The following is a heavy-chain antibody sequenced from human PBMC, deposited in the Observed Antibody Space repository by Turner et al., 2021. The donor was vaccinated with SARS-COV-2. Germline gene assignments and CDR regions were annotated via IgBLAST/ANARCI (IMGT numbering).Heavy chain of an antibody. D-gene: IGHD2-15*01. Sequence: EEYLVQSGGGVVQPGGSMRLSCAASGFTFSSYWMHWVRQVPGKGLVWVSHLDSDGTNAAYADSVKGRFTISRDNTKNTLYLQMNSLRAEDTAVYFCAALAAPRDYWGQGTQVTVSS. J-gene: IGHJ4*02. CDR2: LDSDGTNA. CDR3: AALAAPRDY. V-gene: IGHV3-74*01. CDR1: GFTFSSYW.